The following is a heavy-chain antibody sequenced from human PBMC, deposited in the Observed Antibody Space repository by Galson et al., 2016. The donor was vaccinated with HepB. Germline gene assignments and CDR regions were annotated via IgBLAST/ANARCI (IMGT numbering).Heavy chain of an antibody. J-gene: IGHJ4*02. CDR3: ARDGDVPSDYYDSSGRGYFDY. V-gene: IGHV3-30*04. CDR2: ISYDGSHK. Sequence: SLRLSCAASGFTLGNYAMAWVRQAPGKGLEWVAVISYDGSHKYYADSVKGRFTISRDNSKDTLYLQMNSLRAEDTAVYYCARDGDVPSDYYDSSGRGYFDYWGQGTLVTVSS. D-gene: IGHD3-22*01. CDR1: GFTLGNYA.